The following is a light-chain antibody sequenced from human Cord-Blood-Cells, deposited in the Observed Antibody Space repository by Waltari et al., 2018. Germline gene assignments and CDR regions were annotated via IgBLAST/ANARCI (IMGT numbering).Light chain of an antibody. V-gene: IGLV1-47*01. CDR3: AAWDDSLSGYV. CDR2: RHK. CDR1: SSNIGSNY. Sequence: QSVLTQPPSASGTPGQRVTISCSGSSSNIGSNYVYWYQQLPGTAPKLLIYRHKQRPSGVPGRFSGSKSGTAASLAISGLRSEDEAEYYCAAWDDSLSGYVFGTGTKVTVL. J-gene: IGLJ1*01.